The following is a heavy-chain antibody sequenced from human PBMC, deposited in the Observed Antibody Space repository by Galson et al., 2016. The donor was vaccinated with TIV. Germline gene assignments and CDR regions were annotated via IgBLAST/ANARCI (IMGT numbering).Heavy chain of an antibody. CDR3: ARSGDYGDY. CDR1: GGTFSIHA. J-gene: IGHJ4*02. D-gene: IGHD4-17*01. V-gene: IGHV1-8*02. Sequence: VKVSCKASGGTFSIHAFSWVRQAPGQGLEWMGWMNPNSGNTGYAQKFRGRVTMTRNTSVRTAYMELRSLRSEDTAVYYCARSGDYGDYWGRGTLVTVSS. CDR2: MNPNSGNT.